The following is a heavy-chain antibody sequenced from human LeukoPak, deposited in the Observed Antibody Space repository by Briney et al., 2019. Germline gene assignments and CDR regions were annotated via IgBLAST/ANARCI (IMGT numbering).Heavy chain of an antibody. D-gene: IGHD6-13*01. CDR2: ISASGGST. CDR1: GFTFDDYA. Sequence: GGSLRLSCAASGFTFDDYAMHWVRQAPGKGLEWVSAISASGGSTYYADSVKGRFTISRDISKNTLYLQMNSLRVDDTAVYYCVKDGMSMDSSWFDYWGQGTLVTVSS. V-gene: IGHV3-23*01. CDR3: VKDGMSMDSSWFDY. J-gene: IGHJ4*02.